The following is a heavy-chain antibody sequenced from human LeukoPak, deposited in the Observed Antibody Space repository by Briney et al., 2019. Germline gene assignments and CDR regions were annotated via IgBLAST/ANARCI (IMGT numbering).Heavy chain of an antibody. J-gene: IGHJ3*02. CDR1: GGSISSYY. V-gene: IGHV4-59*01. D-gene: IGHD6-13*01. Sequence: SETLSLTCTVSGGSISSYYWSWIRQPPGKGLEWIGYIYYSGSTNYNPSLKSRVTISVDTSKNRFSLKLSSVTAADTAVYYCARYSSSWWGAFDIWGQGTMVTVSS. CDR2: IYYSGST. CDR3: ARYSSSWWGAFDI.